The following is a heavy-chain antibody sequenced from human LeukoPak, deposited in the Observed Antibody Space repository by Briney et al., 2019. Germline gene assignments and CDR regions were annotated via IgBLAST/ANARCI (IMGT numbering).Heavy chain of an antibody. CDR1: GYTFTGYY. J-gene: IGHJ6*03. Sequence: GASVKVSCKASGYTFTGYYMHWVRQAPGQGLEWMGWINPNSGGTNYAQKFQGRVTMTRDTSISTAYMELSRLRSDDTAVYYCARGRQNRNYYYYMDVWGKGTTVTVSS. CDR2: INPNSGGT. CDR3: ARGRQNRNYYYYMDV. V-gene: IGHV1-2*02. D-gene: IGHD1-14*01.